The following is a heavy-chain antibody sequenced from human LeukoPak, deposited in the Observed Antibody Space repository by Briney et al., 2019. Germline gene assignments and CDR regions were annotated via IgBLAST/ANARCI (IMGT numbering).Heavy chain of an antibody. J-gene: IGHJ4*02. V-gene: IGHV3-23*01. CDR3: AKDLTGANDY. CDR2: IIGSGGST. CDR1: GFTFSSYG. D-gene: IGHD1-26*01. Sequence: GGSLRLSCAASGFTFSSYGMSWVRQAPGKGLEWVSTIIGSGGSTYYADSVKGRFTISRDNSKNTLYLQMNSLRAEDTAVYFCAKDLTGANDYWGQGTLVTVSS.